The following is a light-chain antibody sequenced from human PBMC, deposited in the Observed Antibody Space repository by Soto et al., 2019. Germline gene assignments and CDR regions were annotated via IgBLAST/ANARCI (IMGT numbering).Light chain of an antibody. J-gene: IGKJ1*01. V-gene: IGKV1-39*01. Sequence: DIQITQSPSSLSASVGDRVTITCRASQSINTYLNWYQQKPGKAPRLLIYEASSLQSGVPSRFSGSGSGTDFTLTISSLQPEDFATYYCQQAYGAPPTFGQGTKVDIK. CDR3: QQAYGAPPT. CDR2: EAS. CDR1: QSINTY.